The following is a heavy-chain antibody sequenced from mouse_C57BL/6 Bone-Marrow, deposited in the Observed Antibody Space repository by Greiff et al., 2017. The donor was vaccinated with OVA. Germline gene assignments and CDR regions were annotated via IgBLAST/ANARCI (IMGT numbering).Heavy chain of an antibody. D-gene: IGHD1-1*01. V-gene: IGHV5-9*01. CDR3: ARLGTTVVAGDWYFDV. CDR2: ISGGGGNT. J-gene: IGHJ1*03. Sequence: EVKLMESGGGLVKPGGSLKLSCAASGFTFSSYTMSWVRQTPEKRLEWVATISGGGGNTYYPDSVKGRFTISRDNAKNTLYLQMSSLRSEDTALYYCARLGTTVVAGDWYFDVWGTGTTVTVSS. CDR1: GFTFSSYT.